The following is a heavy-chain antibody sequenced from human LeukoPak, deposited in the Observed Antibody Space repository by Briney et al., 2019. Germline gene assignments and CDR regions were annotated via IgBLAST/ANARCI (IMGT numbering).Heavy chain of an antibody. V-gene: IGHV3-33*01. Sequence: GRSLRLSCAASGFTFSPYGMHWVRQAPGKGLEWVAVIWYDGSNKYYADSVKGRFTISRDNSKNTLYLQMNSLRAEDTAVYYCAREVGGWYPPDYWGQGTLVTVSS. J-gene: IGHJ4*02. D-gene: IGHD6-19*01. CDR3: AREVGGWYPPDY. CDR2: IWYDGSNK. CDR1: GFTFSPYG.